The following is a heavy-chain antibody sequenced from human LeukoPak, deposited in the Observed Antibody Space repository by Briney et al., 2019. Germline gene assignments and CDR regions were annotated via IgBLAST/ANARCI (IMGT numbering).Heavy chain of an antibody. CDR2: IYYNGST. CDR1: GGSISSYY. V-gene: IGHV4-59*08. D-gene: IGHD6-19*01. Sequence: SETLSLTCTVSGGSISSYYWSWIRQPPGKGLEWIGYIYYNGSTNYNPSLKSRVTISVDTSKNQFSLKLSSVTAADTAVYYCARHVEQRLTPFDYWGQGILVTVSS. CDR3: ARHVEQRLTPFDY. J-gene: IGHJ4*02.